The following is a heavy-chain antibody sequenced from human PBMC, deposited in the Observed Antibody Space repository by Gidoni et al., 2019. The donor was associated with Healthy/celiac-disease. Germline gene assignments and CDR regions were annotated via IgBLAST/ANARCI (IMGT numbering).Heavy chain of an antibody. CDR1: GFTFSSYS. CDR3: AREDLRNDWYFDL. V-gene: IGHV3-48*01. Sequence: EVQLVESGGGLVQPGGSLSLSCAASGFTFSSYSMNWVRQAPGKGLEWVSYISSSSSTIYYADSVKGRFTISRDNAKNSLYLQMNSLRAEDTAVYYCAREDLRNDWYFDLWGRGTLVTVSS. CDR2: ISSSSSTI. D-gene: IGHD3-16*01. J-gene: IGHJ2*01.